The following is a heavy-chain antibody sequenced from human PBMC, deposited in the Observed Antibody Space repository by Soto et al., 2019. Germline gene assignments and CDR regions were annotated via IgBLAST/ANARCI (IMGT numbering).Heavy chain of an antibody. D-gene: IGHD2-2*01. Sequence: QVQLVQSGAEVKKPGASVKVSCKTSGYTFTGYYIYWVRQAPGQGLEWMGWINTHSGGTDSSQKFQGRVTMTRDTSISTAYMELSRLRSDDTAVYYSTGTSGSSTTCPTTYWGQGTLVTVSS. J-gene: IGHJ4*02. V-gene: IGHV1-2*02. CDR3: TGTSGSSTTCPTTY. CDR1: GYTFTGYY. CDR2: INTHSGGT.